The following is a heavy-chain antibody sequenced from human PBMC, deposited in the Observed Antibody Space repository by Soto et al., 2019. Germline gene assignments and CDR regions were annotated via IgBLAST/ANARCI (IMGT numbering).Heavy chain of an antibody. CDR1: GYTFTAYQ. V-gene: IGHV1-2*04. J-gene: IGHJ5*02. CDR3: ARARANGAPNWFDP. D-gene: IGHD7-27*01. CDR2: INPNNGGT. Sequence: QVQLLQSGAEVQKPGASVKVSCKASGYTFTAYQIHWVRQAPGQGLEWMGWINPNNGGTNYAQKFQGWVAMTRDTSINTAYRELSRLTSDDTAIYYCARARANGAPNWFDPWGQGTLVIVSS.